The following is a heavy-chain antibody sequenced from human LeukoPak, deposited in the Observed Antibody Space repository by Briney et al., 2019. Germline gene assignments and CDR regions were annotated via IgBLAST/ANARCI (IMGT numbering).Heavy chain of an antibody. CDR2: ISVTSNYK. D-gene: IGHD3-9*01. CDR3: ARTGYDIFSASDY. CDR1: GFTFSSYS. V-gene: IGHV3-21*01. Sequence: GGSLRLSCAASGFTFSSYSMNWVRQAPGMGLEWVSSISVTSNYKYYADSVKGRFTISRDNAQSSLYLQMNSLRAEDTAVYYCARTGYDIFSASDYWGQGILVTVSS. J-gene: IGHJ4*02.